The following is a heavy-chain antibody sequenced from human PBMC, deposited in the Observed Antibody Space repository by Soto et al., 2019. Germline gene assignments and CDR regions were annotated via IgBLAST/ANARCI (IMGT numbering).Heavy chain of an antibody. CDR3: ARDLGGDDYVWGSYRSYY. D-gene: IGHD3-16*02. Sequence: ASVKVSCKASGYTFTSYGINWVRQAPGQGLEWMGWINPNSGGTNYAQKFQGRVTMTRDTSISTAYMELSRLRSDDTAVYYCARDLGGDDYVWGSYRSYYWGQGTLVTVSS. J-gene: IGHJ4*02. CDR1: GYTFTSYG. CDR2: INPNSGGT. V-gene: IGHV1-2*02.